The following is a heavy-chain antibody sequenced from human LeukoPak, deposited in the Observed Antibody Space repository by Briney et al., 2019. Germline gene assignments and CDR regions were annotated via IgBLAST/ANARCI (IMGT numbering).Heavy chain of an antibody. CDR1: GFNYSSYA. V-gene: IGHV3-23*01. CDR3: AKHYGGTSGSYPFDY. D-gene: IGHD1-26*01. CDR2: ICGCGGST. Sequence: PGGSLSLSCAASGFNYSSYAMSGVPQAPGEGLEWVAAICGCGGSTYYADSVKGQFAISRDNSKNTLYLQMNSLRAEDTAVYYCAKHYGGTSGSYPFDYWGQGTLVTVSS. J-gene: IGHJ4*02.